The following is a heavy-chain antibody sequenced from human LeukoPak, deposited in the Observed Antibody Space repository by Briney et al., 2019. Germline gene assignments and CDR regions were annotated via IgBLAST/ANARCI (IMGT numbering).Heavy chain of an antibody. V-gene: IGHV3-74*01. CDR2: INNDGSGT. D-gene: IGHD1-1*01. CDR3: VRGGWNHAMDV. J-gene: IGHJ6*02. Sequence: GGSLRLSCAASAFTFRDYWIHWVRQAPGKGLVWVSCINNDGSGTTYADSVKGRFTVSRDNAKNTVSLQMNSLRVEDTAVYYCVRGGWNHAMDVWGRGTTVTVSS. CDR1: AFTFRDYW.